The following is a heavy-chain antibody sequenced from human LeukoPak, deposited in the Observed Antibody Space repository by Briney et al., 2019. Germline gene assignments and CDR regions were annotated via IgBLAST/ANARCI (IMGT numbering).Heavy chain of an antibody. CDR3: ARVDIVATIYYYGMDV. J-gene: IGHJ6*02. CDR2: IYSGGST. D-gene: IGHD5-12*01. Sequence: PGGSLRLSCAASGFTVSSNYMSWVRQAPGKGLEWVSVIYSGGSTYYADSVKGRFTISRDNSKNTLYLQMNSLRAEDTAVYYCARVDIVATIYYYGMDVWGQGTTATVSS. CDR1: GFTVSSNY. V-gene: IGHV3-66*01.